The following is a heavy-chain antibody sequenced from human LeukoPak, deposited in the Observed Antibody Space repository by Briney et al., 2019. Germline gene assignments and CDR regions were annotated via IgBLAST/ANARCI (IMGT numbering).Heavy chain of an antibody. D-gene: IGHD4-17*01. Sequence: GASVKVSCKASGYTFTSYGISWVRQAPGQGLEWMGWISAYNGNTNYAQKLQGRVTMTTDTSTSTAYMELRSRRSDDTAVYYCARVPPPDYGDFPFRLSSTYYYYYYMDVWGKGTTVTVSS. CDR3: ARVPPPDYGDFPFRLSSTYYYYYYMDV. J-gene: IGHJ6*03. V-gene: IGHV1-18*01. CDR2: ISAYNGNT. CDR1: GYTFTSYG.